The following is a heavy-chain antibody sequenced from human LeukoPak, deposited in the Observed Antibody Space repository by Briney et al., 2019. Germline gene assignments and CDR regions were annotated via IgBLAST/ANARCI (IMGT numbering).Heavy chain of an antibody. CDR1: GYTFTSYY. CDR3: ARAGGVVVPAARLDY. Sequence: ASVKVSCKASGYTFTSYYMHWVRQAPGQGLEWMGIINPSGGSTSYAQKFQGRVTMTRDTSTSTVYMELSSLRSEDTAVYYCARAGGVVVPAARLDYWGRGTLVTVSS. CDR2: INPSGGST. D-gene: IGHD2-2*01. V-gene: IGHV1-46*01. J-gene: IGHJ4*02.